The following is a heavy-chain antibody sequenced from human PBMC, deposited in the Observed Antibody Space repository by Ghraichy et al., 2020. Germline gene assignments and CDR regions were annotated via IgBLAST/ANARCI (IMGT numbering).Heavy chain of an antibody. CDR2: INSSGGST. Sequence: ASVKVSCKASGSTFTNYYIHWVRQAPGQGLEWMGVINSSGGSTSYAQKFLGRVTVTRDTSTGTVYMELRSLRSEDTALYYCAEGGLTWSLDYWGQGTLVTVSS. D-gene: IGHD3-3*01. V-gene: IGHV1-46*03. J-gene: IGHJ4*02. CDR1: GSTFTNYY. CDR3: AEGGLTWSLDY.